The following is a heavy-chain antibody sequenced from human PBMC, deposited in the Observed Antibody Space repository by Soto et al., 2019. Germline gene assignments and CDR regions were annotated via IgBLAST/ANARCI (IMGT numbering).Heavy chain of an antibody. V-gene: IGHV3-33*01. D-gene: IGHD4-17*01. J-gene: IGHJ4*02. CDR3: ARDLDLYGDSCFDY. Sequence: PGGSLRLSCAASGFTFSSYGMHWVRQAPGKGLEWVALTWNDGTNKYYADSVKGRFTISRDNSKNTLYLQMNSLRVEDTAVYYCARDLDLYGDSCFDYWGQGTLVTVSS. CDR2: TWNDGTNK. CDR1: GFTFSSYG.